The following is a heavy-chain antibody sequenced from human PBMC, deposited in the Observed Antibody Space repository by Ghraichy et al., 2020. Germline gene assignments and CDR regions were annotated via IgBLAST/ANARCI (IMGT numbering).Heavy chain of an antibody. J-gene: IGHJ4*02. D-gene: IGHD3-9*01. V-gene: IGHV1-18*01. CDR3: ARVDYDILTGYYFDY. CDR1: NYIFTDYT. CDR2: ISVYNGKT. Sequence: ASVKVSCKASNYIFTDYTISWVRQAPGQGLEWMGWISVYNGKTNCAQKVQGRVTMTTDTSTSTAYMELRGLRSDDTAVYYCARVDYDILTGYYFDYWGQGSLVSVSS.